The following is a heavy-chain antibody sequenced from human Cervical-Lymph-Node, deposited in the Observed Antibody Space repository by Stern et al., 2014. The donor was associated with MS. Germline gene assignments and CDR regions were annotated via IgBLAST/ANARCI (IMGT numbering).Heavy chain of an antibody. CDR1: GGSFSGYY. J-gene: IGHJ4*02. V-gene: IGHV4-34*01. CDR3: ARWDSSSSGYXXDY. CDR2: INHSGST. Sequence: QVQLQQWGAGLLKPSETLSLTCAVYGGSFSGYYWSWIRQPPGTGLEWIGEINHSGSTNYNPSLQSRVTISVDTSKNQFSLKLTSVTAADTAVYYCARWDSSSSGYXXDYWGQGTLVTVSS. D-gene: IGHD6-6*01.